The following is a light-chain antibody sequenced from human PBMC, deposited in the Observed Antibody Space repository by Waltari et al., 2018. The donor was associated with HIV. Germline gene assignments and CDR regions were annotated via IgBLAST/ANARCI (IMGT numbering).Light chain of an antibody. J-gene: IGLJ1*01. V-gene: IGLV2-14*01. CDR2: DVS. Sequence: QSALTQHASVSGSPGQSITLSCTGTSSDVGDYNYVSWYQQHPGKAPKLIIYDVSNRPSGVSNGFPGSKSGNTASLTISALQTEDAAYYYCSSYTSSSTRVFGTGTKVTVL. CDR3: SSYTSSSTRV. CDR1: SSDVGDYNY.